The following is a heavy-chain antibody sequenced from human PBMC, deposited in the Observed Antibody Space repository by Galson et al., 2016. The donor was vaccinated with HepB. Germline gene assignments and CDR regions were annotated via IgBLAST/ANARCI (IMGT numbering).Heavy chain of an antibody. CDR1: GGSFTTFD. D-gene: IGHD3-3*01. V-gene: IGHV1-69*13. CDR2: IVPIFGAA. J-gene: IGHJ4*02. Sequence: SVKVSCKASGGSFTTFDISWVRQAPGQGLEWMGGIVPIFGAAKQAPKFQDRVTITADESTSTVYMDLSSLRSEDTAVYYCARDSIQGRIPVWGQGTLVTVSP. CDR3: ARDSIQGRIPV.